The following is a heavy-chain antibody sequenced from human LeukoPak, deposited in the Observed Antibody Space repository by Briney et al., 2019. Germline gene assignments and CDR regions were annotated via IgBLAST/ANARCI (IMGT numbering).Heavy chain of an antibody. CDR3: ARGYSSGWYEYNWFDP. V-gene: IGHV4-39*01. CDR2: IYYSGST. D-gene: IGHD6-19*01. CDR1: GGSISNYY. J-gene: IGHJ5*02. Sequence: PSETLSLTCTVSGGSISNYYWSWIRQPPGKGLEWIGSIYYSGSTYYNPSLKSRVTISVDTSKNQFSLKLSSVTAADTAVYYCARGYSSGWYEYNWFDPWGQGTLVTVSS.